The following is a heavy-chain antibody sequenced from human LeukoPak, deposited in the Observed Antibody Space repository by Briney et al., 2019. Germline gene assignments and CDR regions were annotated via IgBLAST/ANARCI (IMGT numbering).Heavy chain of an antibody. CDR1: GSIFSGYT. CDR3: TRDHDYGGNDY. J-gene: IGHJ4*02. D-gene: IGHD4-23*01. V-gene: IGHV3-30*01. CDR2: ISYDGSKT. Sequence: PGRSLRLSCAASGSIFSGYTMHWVRQAPGKGLEWVAVISYDGSKTYYADSVKGRFAISRDNSKNTLYLQMNSLRAEDTAMYYCTRDHDYGGNDYWGQGTLVTVSS.